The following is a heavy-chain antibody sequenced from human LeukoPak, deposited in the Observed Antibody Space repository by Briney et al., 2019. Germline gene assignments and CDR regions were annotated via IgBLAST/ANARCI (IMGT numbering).Heavy chain of an antibody. D-gene: IGHD3-22*01. CDR1: GYTCTSYA. J-gene: IGHJ3*02. Sequence: GASVKVSCKASGYTCTSYAMHWVRQAPGQRLEWLGWINAGNGNTKYSQKFQGRVTITRDTSASTAYMELSSLRSEDTAVYYCARDRSADYYDSSGYPTNGDAFDIWGQGTMVTVSS. V-gene: IGHV1-3*01. CDR3: ARDRSADYYDSSGYPTNGDAFDI. CDR2: INAGNGNT.